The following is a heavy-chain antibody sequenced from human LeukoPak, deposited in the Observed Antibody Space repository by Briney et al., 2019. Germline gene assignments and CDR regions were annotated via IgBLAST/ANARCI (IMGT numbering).Heavy chain of an antibody. CDR1: GFTFSTYA. CDR3: AKDQGGTYPYYFDY. Sequence: GGSPRLSCAASGFTFSTYAMTWVRQAAGKGLEWVSGISGSGTRTYYADSVKGRFTISRDNSENTLYLQMNSLRAEDTAVYYCAKDQGGTYPYYFDYWGQGTLVTVSS. D-gene: IGHD1-26*01. V-gene: IGHV3-23*01. CDR2: ISGSGTRT. J-gene: IGHJ4*02.